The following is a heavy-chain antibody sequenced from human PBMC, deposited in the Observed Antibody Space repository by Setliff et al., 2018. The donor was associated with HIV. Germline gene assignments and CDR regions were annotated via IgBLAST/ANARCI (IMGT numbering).Heavy chain of an antibody. J-gene: IGHJ5*02. V-gene: IGHV1-24*01. CDR2: FDPEDGET. CDR3: ATASSGWHWGWFDP. CDR1: GYTLTELS. Sequence: ASVKVSCKVSGYTLTELSMHWVRQAPGKGLEWMGGFDPEDGETIYAQKFQGRATMTEDTSTDTAYMELSSLRSEDTAVYYCATASSGWHWGWFDPWGQGTLVTVSS. D-gene: IGHD6-19*01.